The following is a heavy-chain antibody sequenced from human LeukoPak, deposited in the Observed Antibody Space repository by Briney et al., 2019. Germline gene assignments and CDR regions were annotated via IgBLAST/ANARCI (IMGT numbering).Heavy chain of an antibody. CDR1: GFTFSSYW. J-gene: IGHJ6*03. D-gene: IGHD1-26*01. CDR3: ARDPLGGSYTSSGYMDV. CDR2: INSDGSST. Sequence: PGGSLRLSCAASGFTFSSYWMHWVRQAPGKGLVWVSRINSDGSSTSYADSVKGRFTISRDNAKNTLYLQMNSLRAEDTAVYYCARDPLGGSYTSSGYMDVWGKGTTVTVSS. V-gene: IGHV3-74*01.